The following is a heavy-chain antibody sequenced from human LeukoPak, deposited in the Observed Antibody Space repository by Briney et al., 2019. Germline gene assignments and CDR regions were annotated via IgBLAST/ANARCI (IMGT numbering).Heavy chain of an antibody. V-gene: IGHV3-49*04. CDR3: TRDLSYNWNYVSFGY. Sequence: GGSLRLSCTASGFTFGDYAMSWVRQAPGKGLERVGFIRSKAYGGTTEYAASVKGRFTISRDDSKSIAYLQMNSLKTEDTAVYYCTRDLSYNWNYVSFGYWGQGTLVTVSS. CDR2: IRSKAYGGTT. CDR1: GFTFGDYA. J-gene: IGHJ4*02. D-gene: IGHD1-7*01.